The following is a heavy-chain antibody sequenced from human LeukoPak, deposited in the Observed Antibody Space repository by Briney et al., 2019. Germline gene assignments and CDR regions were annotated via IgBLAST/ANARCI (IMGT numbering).Heavy chain of an antibody. J-gene: IGHJ4*02. Sequence: ASVKVSCKISGYRITEVSMHWVRQAPGKGLEWMGGFDTDDGETIYAQKFQGRVTMSEDTSTDTAYIELSGLGSEDTAVYYCAAYFYGSSGYYAFLEYWGQGTLVTVST. D-gene: IGHD3-22*01. V-gene: IGHV1-24*01. CDR3: AAYFYGSSGYYAFLEY. CDR2: FDTDDGET. CDR1: GYRITEVS.